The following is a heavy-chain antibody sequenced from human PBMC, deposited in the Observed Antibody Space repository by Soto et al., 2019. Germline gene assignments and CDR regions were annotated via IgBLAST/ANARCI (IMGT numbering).Heavy chain of an antibody. D-gene: IGHD3-10*01. V-gene: IGHV3-48*01. Sequence: SLRLSCAASGFTFSSYSMNWVRQAPGKGLEWVSYISSSSSTIYYADSVKGRFTISRDNAKNSLYLQMNSLRAEDTAVYYCARDFGSRYYYMDVWGKGTKVTVSS. J-gene: IGHJ6*03. CDR3: ARDFGSRYYYMDV. CDR2: ISSSSSTI. CDR1: GFTFSSYS.